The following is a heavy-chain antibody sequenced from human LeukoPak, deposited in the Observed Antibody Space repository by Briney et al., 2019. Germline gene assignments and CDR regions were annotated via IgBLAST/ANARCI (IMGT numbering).Heavy chain of an antibody. CDR2: ISYTTIT. D-gene: IGHD3-22*01. CDR1: GGSLSNHY. V-gene: IGHV4-59*11. Sequence: SETLSLTCTVSGGSLSNHYWTWIRQPPGKELEWIGYISYTTITTYSPSVRSRVTISVDTSKNQFSLKLRSVTAADTAVYYCARGSSGSTKRYYFDYWGQGALVTVSS. J-gene: IGHJ4*02. CDR3: ARGSSGSTKRYYFDY.